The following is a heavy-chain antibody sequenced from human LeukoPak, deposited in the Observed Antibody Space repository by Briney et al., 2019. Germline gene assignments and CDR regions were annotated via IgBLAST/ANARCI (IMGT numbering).Heavy chain of an antibody. V-gene: IGHV3-30*03. CDR2: ISYDGSNK. Sequence: GGSLRLSCAASGFTFSSYGMHWVRQAPGKGLEWVAVISYDGSNKYYADSVKGRFTISRDNSKNTLYLQMNSLRAEDTAVYYCAREDEYSSSSNFDYWGQGTLVTVSS. D-gene: IGHD6-6*01. CDR1: GFTFSSYG. CDR3: AREDEYSSSSNFDY. J-gene: IGHJ4*02.